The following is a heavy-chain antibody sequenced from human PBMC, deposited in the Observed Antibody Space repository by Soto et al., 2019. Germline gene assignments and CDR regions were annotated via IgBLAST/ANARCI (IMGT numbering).Heavy chain of an antibody. CDR3: ARIPVDTSMIYWLDP. J-gene: IGHJ5*02. CDR1: GGFVCRGNYY. V-gene: IGHV4-61*01. D-gene: IGHD5-18*01. Sequence: SETLSLTCTVSGGFVCRGNYYWSWFRQPPGKGLEWIGYIYYTGNTTYNPSLKSRVIISVDTSKNLFSLKLTSVTAADTAVYYCARIPVDTSMIYWLDPWGQGTLLNVS. CDR2: IYYTGNT.